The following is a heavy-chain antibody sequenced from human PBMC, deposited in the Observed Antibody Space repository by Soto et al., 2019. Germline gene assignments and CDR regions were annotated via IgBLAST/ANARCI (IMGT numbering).Heavy chain of an antibody. Sequence: GASVKVSCKASGYTFTSYAISWVRQAPGQGLEWMGWISAYNGNTNYAQKLQGRVTMTTDTSTTTAYMELRSLRAGDTAVYYCARDPYTSDWATNLDYWGQGTLVTVSS. CDR1: GYTFTSYA. CDR3: ARDPYTSDWATNLDY. J-gene: IGHJ4*02. V-gene: IGHV1-18*01. D-gene: IGHD6-19*01. CDR2: ISAYNGNT.